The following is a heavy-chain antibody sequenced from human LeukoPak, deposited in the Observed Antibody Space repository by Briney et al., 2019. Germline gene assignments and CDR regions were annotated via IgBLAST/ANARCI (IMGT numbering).Heavy chain of an antibody. CDR3: ARHYGSTTVFDY. CDR1: GVSINGSDYY. Sequence: SETLSLTCTVSGVSINGSDYYWAWIRQSPGEGLEWIGTLFYSGITYYNPSLKSRVSISVKTSKNQFSLKLSSVTAADTAIYYCARHYGSTTVFDYWGQGTLVTVSS. CDR2: LFYSGIT. D-gene: IGHD5/OR15-5a*01. J-gene: IGHJ4*02. V-gene: IGHV4-39*01.